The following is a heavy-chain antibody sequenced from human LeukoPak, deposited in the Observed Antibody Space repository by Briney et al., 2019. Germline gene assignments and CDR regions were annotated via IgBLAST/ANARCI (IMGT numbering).Heavy chain of an antibody. Sequence: KPGVSLRLSCVSSGFTIGTALMSWVRQAPGKGLEWLGHIKSEGEGATTDYAAPAKGRFAISRDDSKNMIYLQMSSLKIDDTAIYYCIAHFPYFYGFDVWGKGTTVTVSS. V-gene: IGHV3-15*01. D-gene: IGHD3-3*02. CDR2: IKSEGEGATT. J-gene: IGHJ6*04. CDR3: IAHFPYFYGFDV. CDR1: GFTIGTAL.